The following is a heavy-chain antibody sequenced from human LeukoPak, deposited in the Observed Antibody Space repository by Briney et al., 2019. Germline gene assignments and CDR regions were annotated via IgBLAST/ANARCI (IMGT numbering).Heavy chain of an antibody. CDR3: ARNPPTDYYDSSGHFDY. J-gene: IGHJ4*02. CDR1: GGSFSGYY. D-gene: IGHD3-22*01. V-gene: IGHV4-34*01. CDR2: INHSGST. Sequence: SETLPLTCAVYGGSFSGYYWSWIRQPPGKGLEWIGEINHSGSTNYNPSLKSRVTISVDTSKNQFSLKLSSVTAADTAVYYCARNPPTDYYDSSGHFDYWGQGTLVTVSS.